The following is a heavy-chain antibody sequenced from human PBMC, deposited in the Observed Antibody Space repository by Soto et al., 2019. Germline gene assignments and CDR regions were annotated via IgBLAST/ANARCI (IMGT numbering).Heavy chain of an antibody. CDR2: ISANDVGT. D-gene: IGHD1-20*01. CDR3: AIAKNDYNWDNWPPFDY. Sequence: GGSLRLSCEASGFTLRNYAMTWVRQAPGKGLEWVSLISANDVGTYYAESVKTRFTISTDQSRNTVYLQMDSLRADDTAIYYCAIAKNDYNWDNWPPFDYWGQGTLVTVSS. V-gene: IGHV3-23*01. CDR1: GFTLRNYA. J-gene: IGHJ4*02.